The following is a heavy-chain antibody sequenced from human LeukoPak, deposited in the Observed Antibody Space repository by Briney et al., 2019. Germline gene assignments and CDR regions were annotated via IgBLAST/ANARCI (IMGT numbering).Heavy chain of an antibody. CDR3: GRVRKSDTAIDY. J-gene: IGHJ4*02. CDR1: GDSISSRTNY. Sequence: SENLSLTCPVSGDSISSRTNYWGWIRQPPGKGLEWIGCIYYNGNTYYNPSLRSRVTISLDTSKNQFSLKLTSVTAADTAVYYCGRVRKSDTAIDYWGQGTLVTVSS. D-gene: IGHD3-22*01. CDR2: IYYNGNT. V-gene: IGHV4-39*07.